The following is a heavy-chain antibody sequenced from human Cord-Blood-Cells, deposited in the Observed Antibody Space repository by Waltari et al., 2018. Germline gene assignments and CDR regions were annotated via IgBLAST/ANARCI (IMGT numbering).Heavy chain of an antibody. V-gene: IGHV4-39*07. D-gene: IGHD6-13*01. J-gene: IGHJ4*02. CDR3: AGSIAAASYYFDY. CDR1: GGSISSSSYY. CDR2: IYYSGST. Sequence: QLQLQESGPGLVKPSETLSLTCTVSGGSISSSSYYWGWIRQPPGKGLEWIGSIYYSGSTYDNPSLKSRVTISVDTSKNQFSLKLSSVTAADTAVYYCAGSIAAASYYFDYWGQGTLVTVSS.